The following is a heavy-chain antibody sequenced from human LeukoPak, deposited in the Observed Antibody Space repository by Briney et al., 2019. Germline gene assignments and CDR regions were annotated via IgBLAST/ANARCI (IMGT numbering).Heavy chain of an antibody. Sequence: GSLRLSCAASGFTFTNYAMTWVRQAPGKGLEWVSGISEGVGNTYYADSVKGRFTISRDHSKNMLYLQMNSLRAEDTALYYCAKREKGTTGRFFDYWGQGTLVTVSS. V-gene: IGHV3-23*01. CDR1: GFTFTNYA. CDR2: ISEGVGNT. D-gene: IGHD4-17*01. J-gene: IGHJ4*02. CDR3: AKREKGTTGRFFDY.